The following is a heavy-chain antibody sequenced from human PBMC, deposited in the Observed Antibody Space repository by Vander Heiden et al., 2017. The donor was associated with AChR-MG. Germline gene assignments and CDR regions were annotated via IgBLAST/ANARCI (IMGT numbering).Heavy chain of an antibody. CDR2: INAGNGNT. CDR3: ARDMREGDAFDI. Sequence: QVQLVQSGAEVKKPGASVKVSCKASGYTFTSYAMHWVRQATGQRLEWMGWINAGNGNTKYSQKFQGRVTITRDTSASTAYMELSSLRSEDTAVYYCARDMREGDAFDIWGQGTMVTVSS. J-gene: IGHJ3*02. D-gene: IGHD2-2*01. V-gene: IGHV1-3*01. CDR1: GYTFTSYA.